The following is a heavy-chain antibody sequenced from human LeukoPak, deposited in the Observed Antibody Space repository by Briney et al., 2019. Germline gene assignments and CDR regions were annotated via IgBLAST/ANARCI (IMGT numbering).Heavy chain of an antibody. J-gene: IGHJ4*02. CDR3: AKSPGYSSSWYYFDY. D-gene: IGHD6-13*01. Sequence: GRSLRLSCAASGFTLGGYAMHWVRQAPGKGLEWVSGISWNSGNIGYADSVKGRFTISRDNAENSLYLQMSSLRAEDTALYYCAKSPGYSSSWYYFDYWGQGTLVTVSS. CDR2: ISWNSGNI. CDR1: GFTLGGYA. V-gene: IGHV3-9*01.